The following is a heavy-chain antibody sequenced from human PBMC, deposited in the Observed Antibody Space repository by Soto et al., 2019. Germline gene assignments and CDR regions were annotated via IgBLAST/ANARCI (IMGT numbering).Heavy chain of an antibody. CDR3: ARDSGVTAILDY. CDR1: GGSISSSSYY. V-gene: IGHV4-39*07. CDR2: IYYSGST. Sequence: PSETLSLTCTVSGGSISSSSYYWGWIRQPPGKGLEWIGSIYYSGSTYYNPSLKSRVTISVDTSKNQFSLKLSSVTAADTAVYYCARDSGVTAILDYWGQGTLVTVSS. D-gene: IGHD2-21*02. J-gene: IGHJ4*02.